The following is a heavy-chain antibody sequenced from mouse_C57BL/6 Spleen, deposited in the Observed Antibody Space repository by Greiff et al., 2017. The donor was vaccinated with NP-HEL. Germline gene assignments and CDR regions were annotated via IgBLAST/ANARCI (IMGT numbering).Heavy chain of an antibody. CDR2: IDPANGNT. CDR3: ARGYCDYAMDY. CDR1: GFNIKNTY. D-gene: IGHD2-3*01. V-gene: IGHV14-3*01. J-gene: IGHJ4*01. Sequence: EVKLMEPVAELVRPGASVKLSCTASGFNIKNTYMHWVKQRPEQGLEWIGRIDPANGNTKYAPKFQGKATLTADTSSNTAYLQLSSLASEDTAIYCCARGYCDYAMDYWGQGTSGTVSS.